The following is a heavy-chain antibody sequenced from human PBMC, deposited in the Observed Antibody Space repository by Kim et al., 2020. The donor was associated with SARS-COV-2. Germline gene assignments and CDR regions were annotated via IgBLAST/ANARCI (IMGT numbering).Heavy chain of an antibody. Sequence: SVKVSCKASGGTFSSYAISWVRQAPGQGLEWMGGIIPIFGTANYAQKFQGRVTITADESTSTAYMELSSLRSEDTAVYYCARGGARRYYDFWSGYRWFDPWGQGTLVTVSS. V-gene: IGHV1-69*13. CDR3: ARGGARRYYDFWSGYRWFDP. CDR2: IIPIFGTA. D-gene: IGHD3-3*01. J-gene: IGHJ5*02. CDR1: GGTFSSYA.